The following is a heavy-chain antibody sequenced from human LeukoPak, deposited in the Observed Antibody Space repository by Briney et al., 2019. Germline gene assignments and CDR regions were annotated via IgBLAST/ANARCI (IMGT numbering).Heavy chain of an antibody. CDR1: GFTFTSYG. Sequence: ASVKVSCKASGFTFTSYGISWVRQAPGQGLEWMGWISAYNGNTNYAQKLQGRVTMTTDTSTSTAYMELRSLRSDDTAVYYCARSDCSGGSCHIDYWGQGTLVTVSS. V-gene: IGHV1-18*01. CDR2: ISAYNGNT. CDR3: ARSDCSGGSCHIDY. D-gene: IGHD2-15*01. J-gene: IGHJ4*02.